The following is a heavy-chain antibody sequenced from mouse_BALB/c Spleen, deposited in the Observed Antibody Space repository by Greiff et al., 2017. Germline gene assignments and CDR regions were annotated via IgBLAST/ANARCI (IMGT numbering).Heavy chain of an antibody. CDR3: AREGGGNYDAY. CDR2: IDPSDSYT. CDR1: GYTFTSYW. J-gene: IGHJ3*01. D-gene: IGHD2-1*01. Sequence: VQLQQPGAELVKPGASVKLSCKASGYTFTSYWMHWVKQRPGQGLEWIGEIDPSDSYTNYNQKFKGKATLTVDKSSSTAYMQLSSLTSEDSAVYYCAREGGGNYDAYWGQGTLVTVSA. V-gene: IGHV1-69*02.